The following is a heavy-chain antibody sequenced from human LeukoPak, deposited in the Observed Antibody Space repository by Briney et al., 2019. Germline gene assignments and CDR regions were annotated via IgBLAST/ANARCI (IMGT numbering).Heavy chain of an antibody. D-gene: IGHD3-22*01. CDR1: GGTFSSYA. V-gene: IGHV1-69*05. J-gene: IGHJ4*02. Sequence: ASVKVSCKASGGTFSSYAISWVRQAPGQGFEWMGRVIPIFGTANYAQKFQGRVTITTDESTSTAYMELSSLRSEDTAVYYCARVNNYYDSSGYYPLDYWGQGTLVTVSS. CDR2: VIPIFGTA. CDR3: ARVNNYYDSSGYYPLDY.